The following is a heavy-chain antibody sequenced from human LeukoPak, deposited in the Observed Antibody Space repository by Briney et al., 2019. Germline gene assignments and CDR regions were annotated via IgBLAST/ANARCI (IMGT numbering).Heavy chain of an antibody. J-gene: IGHJ4*02. CDR1: GVSISSSSYY. CDR2: IYYSGST. D-gene: IGHD3-10*01. CDR3: ARARGVRGVESFDY. Sequence: PSETLSLTCTVSGVSISSSSYYWGWIRQPPGKGLEWIGSIYYSGSTYYNPSLKSRVTISVDTSKNQFSLKLSSVTAADTAVYYCARARGVRGVESFDYWGQGTLVTVSS. V-gene: IGHV4-39*07.